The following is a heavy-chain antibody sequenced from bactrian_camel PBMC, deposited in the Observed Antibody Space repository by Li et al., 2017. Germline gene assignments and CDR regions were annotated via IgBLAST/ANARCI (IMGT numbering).Heavy chain of an antibody. D-gene: IGHD5*01. CDR2: INSGATSL. CDR3: VRDRWSGRVTFSIFNH. V-gene: IGHV3S40*01. J-gene: IGHJ4*01. CDR1: GFTLNTTA. Sequence: VQLVESGGDSVQAGGSLRLSCVASGFTLNTTAMSWIRQAPGKGLEWVSVINSGATSLYYADSVKGRFTISRDNAKSTVNLRMNSLKPEDTAVYYCVRDRWSGRVTFSIFNHWGQGTQVTVS.